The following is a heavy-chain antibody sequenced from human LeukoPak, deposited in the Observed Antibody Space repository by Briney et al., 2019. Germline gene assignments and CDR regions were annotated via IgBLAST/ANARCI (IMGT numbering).Heavy chain of an antibody. CDR3: AKPRERRGSYYFDY. J-gene: IGHJ4*02. D-gene: IGHD1-26*01. V-gene: IGHV4-61*02. CDR1: GGSISSGSYY. CDR2: IYTSGST. Sequence: SETLSLTCTVSGGSISSGSYYWSWIRQPAGKGLEWIGRIYTSGSTNYNPSLKSRVTISVDTSKNQFSLKLSSVTAADTAVYYCAKPRERRGSYYFDYWGQGTLVTVSS.